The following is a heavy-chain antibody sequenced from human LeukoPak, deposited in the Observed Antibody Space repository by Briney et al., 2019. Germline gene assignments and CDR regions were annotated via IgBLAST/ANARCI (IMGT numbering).Heavy chain of an antibody. Sequence: GGSLRLSCAASGFTFSSYEMNWVRQAPGMGLEWVANIKEDGSEKYYVDSVKGRFTISRDNAKNSLYLQMNSLRAEDTAVYYCARHPWPDYWGQGTLVTVSS. V-gene: IGHV3-7*01. D-gene: IGHD5-12*01. CDR2: IKEDGSEK. J-gene: IGHJ4*02. CDR3: ARHPWPDY. CDR1: GFTFSSYE.